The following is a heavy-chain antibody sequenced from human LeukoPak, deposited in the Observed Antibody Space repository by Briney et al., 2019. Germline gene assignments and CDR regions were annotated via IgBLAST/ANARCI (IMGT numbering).Heavy chain of an antibody. CDR3: ARGKGSPENYYYYYMDV. CDR1: GGSFSGYY. J-gene: IGHJ6*03. V-gene: IGHV4-34*01. D-gene: IGHD6-13*01. Sequence: PSETLSLTCAVYGGSFSGYYWSWIRQAPGKGLEWIGEINHSGSTNYNPSLKSRVTISVDTSKNQFSLKLSSVTAADTAVYYCARGKGSPENYYYYYMDVWGKGTTVTVSS. CDR2: INHSGST.